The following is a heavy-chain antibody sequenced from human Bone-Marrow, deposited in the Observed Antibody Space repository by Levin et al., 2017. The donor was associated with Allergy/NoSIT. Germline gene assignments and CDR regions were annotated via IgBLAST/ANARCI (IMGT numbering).Heavy chain of an antibody. CDR2: ISYDGSNK. CDR1: GFTFSSYA. V-gene: IGHV3-30-3*01. CDR3: AREIEHYCSGGSCYSFGD. D-gene: IGHD2-15*01. J-gene: IGHJ4*02. Sequence: PGESLKISCAASGFTFSSYAMHWVRQAPGKGLEWVAVISYDGSNKYYADSVKGRFTISRDNSKNTLYLQMNSLRAEDTAVYYCAREIEHYCSGGSCYSFGDWGQGTLVTVSS.